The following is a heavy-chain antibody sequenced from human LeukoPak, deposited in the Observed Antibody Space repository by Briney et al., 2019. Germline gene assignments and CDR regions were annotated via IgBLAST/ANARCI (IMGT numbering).Heavy chain of an antibody. CDR3: AKDLVMDCSSTSCPFDY. CDR1: GFTFSSYA. CDR2: ISGSGGST. D-gene: IGHD2-2*01. J-gene: IGHJ4*02. V-gene: IGHV3-23*01. Sequence: GGSLRLSCAASGFTFSSYAMSWVRQAPGKGLEWVSAISGSGGSTYYADSVKGRFTISRENSKNTLYLQMNSLRAEDTAVYYCAKDLVMDCSSTSCPFDYWGQGTLVTVSS.